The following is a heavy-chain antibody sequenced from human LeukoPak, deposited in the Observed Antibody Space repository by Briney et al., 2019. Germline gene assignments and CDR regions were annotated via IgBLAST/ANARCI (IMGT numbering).Heavy chain of an antibody. Sequence: GGSLRLSCAASGFTFSSYAMSWVRQAPGKGLEWVSAISSSGGSTYYADSVKGRFTISRDNSKNTLYLQMNSLRAEDTAVYYCARDFFERGAISLVFDYWGQGTLVTVSS. CDR2: ISSSGGST. J-gene: IGHJ4*02. CDR1: GFTFSSYA. V-gene: IGHV3-23*01. CDR3: ARDFFERGAISLVFDY. D-gene: IGHD3-3*01.